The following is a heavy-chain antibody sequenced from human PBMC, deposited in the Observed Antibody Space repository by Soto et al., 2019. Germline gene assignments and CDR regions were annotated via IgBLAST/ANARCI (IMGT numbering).Heavy chain of an antibody. V-gene: IGHV4-30-2*01. CDR1: GGSISSGGYS. D-gene: IGHD5-12*01. J-gene: IGHJ4*02. CDR2: IYHSGST. Sequence: LSLTSAVSGGSISSGGYSWSWIRQPPGKVLEWIGYIYHSGSTYYNPSLKSRVTISVDRSKNQFSLKLSSVTAADTAVYYCATSANGYDFRLDYWGQGTLVTVSS. CDR3: ATSANGYDFRLDY.